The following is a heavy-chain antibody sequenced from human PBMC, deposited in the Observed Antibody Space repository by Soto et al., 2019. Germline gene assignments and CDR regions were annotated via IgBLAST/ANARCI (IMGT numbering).Heavy chain of an antibody. Sequence: PGGSLRLSCAASGFTFSSYSMNWVPQAPGKGLEWVSYISSSSTIYYADSVKGRFTISRDNAKNSLYLQMNSLRDEDTAVYYCARDGPWCYGMDVWGQGTTVTVSS. CDR3: ARDGPWCYGMDV. CDR1: GFTFSSYS. J-gene: IGHJ6*02. V-gene: IGHV3-48*02. CDR2: ISSSSTI. D-gene: IGHD2-8*02.